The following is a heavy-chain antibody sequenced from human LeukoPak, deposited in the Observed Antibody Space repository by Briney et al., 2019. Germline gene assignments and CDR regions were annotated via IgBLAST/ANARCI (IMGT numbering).Heavy chain of an antibody. CDR2: VNPNGRI. CDR3: ARGADYDIHTH. CDR1: GGSFTGYH. Sequence: PSETLSLTCTVLGGSFTGYHWSWFRQTPEKGLEWIGEVNPNGRIDYNPSLESRVTISVDTSKDQFSLKVTSVTAADPAVYYCARGADYDIHTHWGQGTLVTVSS. J-gene: IGHJ4*02. V-gene: IGHV4-34*01. D-gene: IGHD3-9*01.